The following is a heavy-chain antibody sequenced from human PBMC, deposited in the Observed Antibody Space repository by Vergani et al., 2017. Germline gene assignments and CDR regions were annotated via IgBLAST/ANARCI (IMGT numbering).Heavy chain of an antibody. CDR3: ARDLGGIVVVPAALNYYYYGMDV. V-gene: IGHV4-39*07. D-gene: IGHD2-2*01. CDR2: IYYSGST. CDR1: GGSISSSSYY. Sequence: QLQLQESGPGLVKPSETLSLTCTVSGGSISSSSYYWGWIRQPPGKGLEWIGSIYYSGSTYYNPSLKSRVTRSVDTSKNQFSLKLSSVTAADTAVYYCARDLGGIVVVPAALNYYYYGMDVWRQGTTVTVSS. J-gene: IGHJ6*02.